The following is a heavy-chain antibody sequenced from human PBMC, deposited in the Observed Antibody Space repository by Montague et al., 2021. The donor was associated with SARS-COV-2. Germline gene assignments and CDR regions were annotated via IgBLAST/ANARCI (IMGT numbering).Heavy chain of an antibody. CDR1: GGSISSSSYY. J-gene: IGHJ4*02. Sequence: SETLSRTCTVSGGSISSSSYYWGWIRQPPGKGLEWIGSIYYSGSTYYNPSLKSRVTISVDTSKNQFSLKLSSVTAADTAVYYCARLPDLLLWFGEALDYWGQGTLVTVSS. V-gene: IGHV4-39*01. CDR2: IYYSGST. D-gene: IGHD3-10*01. CDR3: ARLPDLLLWFGEALDY.